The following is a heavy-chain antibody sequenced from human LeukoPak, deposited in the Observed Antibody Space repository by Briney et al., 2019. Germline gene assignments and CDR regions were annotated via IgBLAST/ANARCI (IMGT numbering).Heavy chain of an antibody. D-gene: IGHD6-19*01. J-gene: IGHJ4*02. CDR1: GFTFSSYA. V-gene: IGHV3-23*01. Sequence: GGSLRLSCAASGFTFSSYAMGWVRQAPGKGLEWVSAISGSGGSTYYADSVKGRFTISRDNSKNTLYLQMNSLRAEDTAVYYCAKGGFGSSGWYPEFDYWGQGTLVTVSS. CDR3: AKGGFGSSGWYPEFDY. CDR2: ISGSGGST.